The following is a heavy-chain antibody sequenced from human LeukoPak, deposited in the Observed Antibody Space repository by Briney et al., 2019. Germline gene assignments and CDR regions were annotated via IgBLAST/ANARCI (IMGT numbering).Heavy chain of an antibody. J-gene: IGHJ6*04. Sequence: GASVKISCKASGDTFSSYAISWVRQAPGQGLEWMGGIIPIFGTANCAQKFQGRVTITTDESTSTAYMELSSLRSEDTAVYYCARNEGGLLLDVWGKGATVTVSS. V-gene: IGHV1-69*05. CDR1: GDTFSSYA. D-gene: IGHD1-1*01. CDR2: IIPIFGTA. CDR3: ARNEGGLLLDV.